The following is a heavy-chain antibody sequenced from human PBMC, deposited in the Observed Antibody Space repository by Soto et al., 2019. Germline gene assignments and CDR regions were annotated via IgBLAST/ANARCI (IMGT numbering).Heavy chain of an antibody. CDR3: ARISSSGWYAVNQVLYYFDY. V-gene: IGHV4-34*01. CDR2: INHIGST. D-gene: IGHD6-19*01. CDR1: GGSFSGYY. Sequence: PSETLSLTCAVYGGSFSGYYWSWIRQPPGKGLEWIGEINHIGSTNYNPSLKSRVTVSVDTSKSQFSLKLSSVTAADTAVYYCARISSSGWYAVNQVLYYFDYWGQGTLVTVSS. J-gene: IGHJ4*02.